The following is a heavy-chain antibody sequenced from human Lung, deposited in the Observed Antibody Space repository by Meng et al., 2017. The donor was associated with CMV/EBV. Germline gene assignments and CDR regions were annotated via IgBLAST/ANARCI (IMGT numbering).Heavy chain of an antibody. CDR3: GRVYCSSGSCSFDY. J-gene: IGHJ4*02. V-gene: IGHV3-21*01. CDR1: GFTFSSNS. CDR2: ISSNSKYI. Sequence: GGSXRPXCAASGFTFSSNSVIWVRQAPGKGLGWVSSISSNSKYIFYADSVKGRFTISRDNAKNALHQQMNSMREEDTALYYCGRVYCSSGSCSFDYWGQGTLVTVSS. D-gene: IGHD2-15*01.